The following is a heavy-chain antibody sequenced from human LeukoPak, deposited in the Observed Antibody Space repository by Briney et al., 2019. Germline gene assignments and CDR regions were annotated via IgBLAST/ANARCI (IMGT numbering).Heavy chain of an antibody. CDR2: MSGSGGST. Sequence: PGGSLRLSCAASGFTFSNYAMSWVRQAPGKGLEWVSSMSGSGGSTYYADSVKGRFTISRDNSKNTLYLQMNSLRAEDTAVYYCARDTNLYGGPRASGGCDYWGQGTLVTVSS. J-gene: IGHJ4*02. CDR1: GFTFSNYA. V-gene: IGHV3-23*01. D-gene: IGHD4-23*01. CDR3: ARDTNLYGGPRASGGCDY.